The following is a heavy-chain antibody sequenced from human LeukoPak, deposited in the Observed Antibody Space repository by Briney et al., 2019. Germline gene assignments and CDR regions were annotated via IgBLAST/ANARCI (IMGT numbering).Heavy chain of an antibody. D-gene: IGHD3-22*01. CDR3: ARVYSSGYYPYFDY. CDR2: INHSGST. Sequence: SETLSLTCAVYGGSFSGYYWSWIRQPPGKGLEWIGEINHSGSTNYNPSLKSRVTISVDKSKNQFSLKLSSVTAADTAVYYCARVYSSGYYPYFDYWGQGTLVTVSS. J-gene: IGHJ4*02. V-gene: IGHV4-34*01. CDR1: GGSFSGYY.